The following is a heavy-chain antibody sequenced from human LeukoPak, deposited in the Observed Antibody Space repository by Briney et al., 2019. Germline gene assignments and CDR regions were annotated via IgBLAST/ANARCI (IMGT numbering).Heavy chain of an antibody. V-gene: IGHV4-59*01. Sequence: SETLSLTCTVSGGSISSYYWTWIRQPPGKGLEWIGYIYYNGNTNYNPSLKSRVTISVDTSKNQFSLRLSSVTAADTAMYYCARASGFSLYYFDSWGQGTLVTVPS. CDR3: ARASGFSLYYFDS. D-gene: IGHD3-10*01. CDR2: IYYNGNT. CDR1: GGSISSYY. J-gene: IGHJ4*02.